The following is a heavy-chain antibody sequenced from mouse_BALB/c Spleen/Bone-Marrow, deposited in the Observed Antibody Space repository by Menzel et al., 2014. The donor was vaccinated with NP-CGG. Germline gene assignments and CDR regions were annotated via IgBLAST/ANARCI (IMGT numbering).Heavy chain of an antibody. CDR3: ARGTGWYFDV. D-gene: IGHD4-1*01. J-gene: IGHJ1*01. CDR2: IDTSDSYT. Sequence: QVQLQQSGAELVMPGAPVKMSCKASGYTFTDYWMHWVKQRPGQGLEWIGAIDTSDSYTSYNQKFKCKATLTVDESSSTAYMQLSSLTSEDSAVYYCARGTGWYFDVWGAGTTVTVSS. CDR1: GYTFTDYW. V-gene: IGHV1-69*01.